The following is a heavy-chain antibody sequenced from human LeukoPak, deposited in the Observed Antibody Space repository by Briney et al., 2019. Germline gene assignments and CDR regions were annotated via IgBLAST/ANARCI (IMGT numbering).Heavy chain of an antibody. Sequence: GGSLRLSCAVSGFTFSGFWMSWSRQAPGKGLEWVASINSDGSEGYYADVVNGRFTISRDNAKNSLYLQINSLRAEDTAVYYCARSSYSSSSSVWGQGTMVTVSS. J-gene: IGHJ3*01. CDR1: GFTFSGFW. CDR3: ARSSYSSSSSV. D-gene: IGHD6-6*01. CDR2: INSDGSEG. V-gene: IGHV3-7*03.